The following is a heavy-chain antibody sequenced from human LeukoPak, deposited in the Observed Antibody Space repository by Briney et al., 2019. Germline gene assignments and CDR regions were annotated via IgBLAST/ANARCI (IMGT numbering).Heavy chain of an antibody. Sequence: PSETLSLTCAVYGGSFSGYYWSWIRQPPGKGLEWIGEINHSGSTNYNPSLKSRVTISVDTSKNQFSLKLSSVTAADTAVYCCAGLYGPFDYWGQGTLVTVSS. CDR2: INHSGST. V-gene: IGHV4-34*01. CDR1: GGSFSGYY. D-gene: IGHD2-8*01. J-gene: IGHJ4*02. CDR3: AGLYGPFDY.